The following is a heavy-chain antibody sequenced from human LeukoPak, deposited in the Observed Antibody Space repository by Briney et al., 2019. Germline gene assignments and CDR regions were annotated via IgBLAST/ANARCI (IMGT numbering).Heavy chain of an antibody. V-gene: IGHV1-18*01. Sequence: GASVKVSCKASGYTFTSYGISWVRQAPGQGLEWMGWISAYNGNTNYAQKLQSRVTMTTDTSTSTAYMELRSLRSDDTAVYYCALDIVVVVAATRQRDYYFDYWGQGTLVTVSS. D-gene: IGHD2-15*01. CDR1: GYTFTSYG. CDR3: ALDIVVVVAATRQRDYYFDY. CDR2: ISAYNGNT. J-gene: IGHJ4*02.